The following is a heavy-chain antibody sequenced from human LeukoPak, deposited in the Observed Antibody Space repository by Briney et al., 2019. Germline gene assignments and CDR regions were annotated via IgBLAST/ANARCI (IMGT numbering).Heavy chain of an antibody. CDR1: GGSISSYY. CDR2: IYYSGST. V-gene: IGHV4-59*01. J-gene: IGHJ4*02. CDR3: AGTYDFWGGYSYYFDY. Sequence: ASETLSLTCTVSGGSISSYYWSWIRQPPGKGLEWIGYIYYSGSTNYNPSLKSRVTISVDTSKNQFSLKLSSVTAADTAVYYCAGTYDFWGGYSYYFDYWGQGTLVTVSS. D-gene: IGHD3-3*01.